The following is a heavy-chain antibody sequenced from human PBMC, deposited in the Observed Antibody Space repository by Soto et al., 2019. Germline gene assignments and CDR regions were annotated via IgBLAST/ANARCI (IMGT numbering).Heavy chain of an antibody. J-gene: IGHJ6*03. CDR3: ARVSGHNYYYMDV. CDR1: GFTFSSYS. CDR2: ISSSSSYI. D-gene: IGHD2-15*01. Sequence: PGGSLRLSCAASGFTFSSYSMNWVRQAPGKGLEWVSSISSSSSYIYYADSVKGRFTISRDNSKNTLYLQMNSLRAEDTALFYCARVSGHNYYYMDVWGKGTTVTVSS. V-gene: IGHV3-21*01.